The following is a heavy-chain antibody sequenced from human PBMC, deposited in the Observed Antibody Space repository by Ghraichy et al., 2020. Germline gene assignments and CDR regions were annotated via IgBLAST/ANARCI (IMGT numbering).Heavy chain of an antibody. J-gene: IGHJ5*02. CDR2: ISYDGSNK. D-gene: IGHD2-15*01. CDR1: GFTFSSYA. CDR3: ARDEHYCSGGSCSNNWFDP. V-gene: IGHV3-30-3*01. Sequence: GGSLRLSCAASGFTFSSYAMHWVRQAPGKGLEWVAVISYDGSNKYYADSVKGRFTISRDNSKNTLYLQMNSLRAEDTAVYYCARDEHYCSGGSCSNNWFDPWGQGTLVTVSS.